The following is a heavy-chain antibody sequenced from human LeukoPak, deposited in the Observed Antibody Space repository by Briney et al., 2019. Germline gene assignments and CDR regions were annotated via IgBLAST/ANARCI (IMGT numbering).Heavy chain of an antibody. Sequence: PGGSLRLSCAGSGFILNTYDIHWVRQPPGKGLEWVASLGSAGDTYFPGSVKGRFTISRENAKNSLYLQMNSLRAGDTAVYYCARLYCSSTSCFDYWGQGTLVTVSS. CDR3: ARLYCSSTSCFDY. CDR2: LGSAGDT. V-gene: IGHV3-13*01. CDR1: GFILNTYD. D-gene: IGHD2-2*01. J-gene: IGHJ4*02.